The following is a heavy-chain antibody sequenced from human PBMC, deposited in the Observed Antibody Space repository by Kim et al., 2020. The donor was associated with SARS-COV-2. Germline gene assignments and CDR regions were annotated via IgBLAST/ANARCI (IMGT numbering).Heavy chain of an antibody. Sequence: ASVKVSCKASGYTFTSYGISWVRQAPGQGLEWMGWISAYNGNTNYAQKLQGRVTMTTDTSTSTAYMELRSLRSDDTAVYYCARDLYCSSTSCYNYYGMDVWGQGTTVTVSS. CDR1: GYTFTSYG. V-gene: IGHV1-18*04. D-gene: IGHD2-2*01. J-gene: IGHJ6*02. CDR3: ARDLYCSSTSCYNYYGMDV. CDR2: ISAYNGNT.